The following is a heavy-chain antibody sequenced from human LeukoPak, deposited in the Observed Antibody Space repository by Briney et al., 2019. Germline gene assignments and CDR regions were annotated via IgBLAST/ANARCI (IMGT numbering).Heavy chain of an antibody. CDR3: ARDNFGYFDY. D-gene: IGHD3-10*01. V-gene: IGHV1-2*02. CDR2: INPNSGGT. Sequence: ASVKVSCKASGYTFSGYYMHWVRQAPGQGLEWMGWINPNSGGTNYAQKLQGRVTMTRDTSNSTAYMELSRLRSDDTAVYYCARDNFGYFDYWGQGTLVTVSS. J-gene: IGHJ4*02. CDR1: GYTFSGYY.